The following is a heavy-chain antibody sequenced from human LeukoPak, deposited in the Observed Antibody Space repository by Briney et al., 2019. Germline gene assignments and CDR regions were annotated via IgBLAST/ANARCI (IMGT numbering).Heavy chain of an antibody. J-gene: IGHJ4*02. Sequence: GGYLRLSCAASGFTFTSYVMSWVRQAPGKGLEWVASVGGGGDYTYYSDSVKGRFTISRDNSENTVYLQMESLRAEDTAVYYCVRRTASDFWGQGALVTVSS. CDR2: VGGGGDYT. D-gene: IGHD2-21*02. V-gene: IGHV3-23*01. CDR1: GFTFTSYV. CDR3: VRRTASDF.